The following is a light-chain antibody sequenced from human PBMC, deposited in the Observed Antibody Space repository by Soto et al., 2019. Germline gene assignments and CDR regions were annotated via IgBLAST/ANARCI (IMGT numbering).Light chain of an antibody. CDR2: DVT. J-gene: IGLJ3*02. CDR3: NSYTPSGTWV. Sequence: QSALTQPASVSGSPGQSITISCTGTISDVGGYNYVSWYQQHPGKAPKLIIYDVTDRPSGVSDRFSGSKSDNMASLTISGLQAEDEADYYCNSYTPSGTWVFGGGTKLTVL. V-gene: IGLV2-14*01. CDR1: ISDVGGYNY.